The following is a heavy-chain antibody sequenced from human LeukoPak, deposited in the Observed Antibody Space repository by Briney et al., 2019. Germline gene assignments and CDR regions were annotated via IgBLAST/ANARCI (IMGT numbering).Heavy chain of an antibody. CDR2: FDGNGPNT. D-gene: IGHD2-8*02. V-gene: IGHV3-23*01. CDR1: GFTFSSFA. CDR3: AKPRTTGLGWAQFDY. Sequence: GGSLRLSCAASGFTFSSFAMTWVRQAPGKGLEWVSGFDGNGPNTYYADSVKGRWTISRDNSRNTLYLEMNSLRPEDAAIYYCAKPRTTGLGWAQFDYWGQGSLVTVSS. J-gene: IGHJ4*02.